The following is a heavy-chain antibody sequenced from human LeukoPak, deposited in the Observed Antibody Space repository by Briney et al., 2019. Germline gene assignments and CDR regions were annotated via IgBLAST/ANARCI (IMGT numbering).Heavy chain of an antibody. Sequence: ASVKVSCKASGYTFTGYYMHWVRQAPGQGLEWMGRINPNSGGTNYAQKFQGRVTMTRDTSISTAYMELSRLRSDDTAVYYCARETKLEWLLIFDYWGQGTPVTVSS. V-gene: IGHV1-2*06. CDR3: ARETKLEWLLIFDY. J-gene: IGHJ4*02. D-gene: IGHD3-3*01. CDR1: GYTFTGYY. CDR2: INPNSGGT.